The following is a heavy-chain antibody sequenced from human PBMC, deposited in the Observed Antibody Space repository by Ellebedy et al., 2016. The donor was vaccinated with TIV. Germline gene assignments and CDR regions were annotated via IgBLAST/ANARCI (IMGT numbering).Heavy chain of an antibody. CDR1: GFTFDDYR. J-gene: IGHJ6*02. D-gene: IGHD1-7*01. CDR3: AKYISGRIITGTTLADYYGMDV. V-gene: IGHV3-9*01. Sequence: PGGSLRLSCAASGFTFDDYRMHWVRQAPGKGLEWVSGISWNSGRIGYADTVKGRFTISRDNAKNSLYLQMNSLRVEDTALYYCAKYISGRIITGTTLADYYGMDVWGQGTTVTVSS. CDR2: ISWNSGRI.